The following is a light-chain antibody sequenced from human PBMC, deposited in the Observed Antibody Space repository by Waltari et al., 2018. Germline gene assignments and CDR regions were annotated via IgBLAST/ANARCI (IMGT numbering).Light chain of an antibody. Sequence: QSRLTQPASVSGSPGQSITVSCTGTSSDIGGYNYVSWYQQYPGKAPKLIMYEVPNRPCGVFKRCSGAKSGKTASLTISGLQAEDEADYYCSSYIGNTNEVVFGGGTRVTVL. V-gene: IGLV2-14*01. CDR2: EVP. J-gene: IGLJ2*01. CDR3: SSYIGNTNEVV. CDR1: SSDIGGYNY.